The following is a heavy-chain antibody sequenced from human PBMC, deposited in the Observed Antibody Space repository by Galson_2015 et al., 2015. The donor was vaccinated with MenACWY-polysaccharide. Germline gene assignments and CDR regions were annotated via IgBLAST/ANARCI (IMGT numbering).Heavy chain of an antibody. CDR1: GFSFLSYV. V-gene: IGHV3-30-3*01. D-gene: IGHD6-6*01. Sequence: SLRLSCAASGFSFLSYVMHWVRQAPGKGLEWVAAISNDGDKKYYPDPVKGRFTISRDNSKNTLYLQMNSLRTEDTAVYYCARWIHDSSSSVLRGVDVWGQGTTVTVS. CDR3: ARWIHDSSSSVLRGVDV. J-gene: IGHJ6*02. CDR2: ISNDGDKK.